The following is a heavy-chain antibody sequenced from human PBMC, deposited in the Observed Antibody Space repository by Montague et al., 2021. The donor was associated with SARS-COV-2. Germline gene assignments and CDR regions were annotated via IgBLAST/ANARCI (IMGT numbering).Heavy chain of an antibody. Sequence: FLRLSCAASGFTFGDYYMTWIRQAPGKGLEWISDISSGSHYTNYADSVKGRFTISRDDAKQSLYLEMDSLRAEDTAVYYCARIFLVVPPGIALYYFDYWGQGALVTVSS. CDR2: ISSGSHYT. D-gene: IGHD6-13*01. J-gene: IGHJ4*02. V-gene: IGHV3-11*03. CDR3: ARIFLVVPPGIALYYFDY. CDR1: GFTFGDYY.